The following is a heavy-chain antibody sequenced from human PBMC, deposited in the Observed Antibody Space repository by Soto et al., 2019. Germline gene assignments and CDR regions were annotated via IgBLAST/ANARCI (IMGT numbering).Heavy chain of an antibody. CDR3: ARVTGDVYYYYYMDV. CDR2: IFSNDEK. J-gene: IGHJ6*03. D-gene: IGHD7-27*01. Sequence: SWIRQPPGKALEWLAHIFSNDEKSYSTSLKSRLTISKDTSKSQVVLTMTNMDPVDTATYYCARVTGDVYYYYYMDVWGKGTTVTVSS. V-gene: IGHV2-26*01.